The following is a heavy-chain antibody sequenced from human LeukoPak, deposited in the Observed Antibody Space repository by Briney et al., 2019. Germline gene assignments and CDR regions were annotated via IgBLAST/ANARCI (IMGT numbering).Heavy chain of an antibody. CDR3: ARQTSWFGESRKNWFDS. V-gene: IGHV4-59*08. CDR1: GGSISSYY. D-gene: IGHD3-10*01. Sequence: SETLSLTCTVSGGSISSYYWTWIRQPPGRGLEWIGYIDHNGDTNYNPALKSRVTVSVDTSKNQFSLRLTSVTAADTAVYFCARQTSWFGESRKNWFDSWGQGALVTVSS. CDR2: IDHNGDT. J-gene: IGHJ5*01.